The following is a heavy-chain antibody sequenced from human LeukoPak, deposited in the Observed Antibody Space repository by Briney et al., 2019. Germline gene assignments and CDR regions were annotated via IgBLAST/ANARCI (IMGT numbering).Heavy chain of an antibody. CDR1: GGSISSGYY. CDR2: IYHSGST. Sequence: SSQTLSLTCTVSGGSISSGYYWGWIRQPPGKGLEWLGSIYHSGSTYYNPSLKSRVTISVDTSKNQFSLKLSSVTAADTAVYYCAREPPGATESLFDYWGHGTLVTVSS. V-gene: IGHV4-38-2*02. CDR3: AREPPGATESLFDY. J-gene: IGHJ4*01. D-gene: IGHD6-25*01.